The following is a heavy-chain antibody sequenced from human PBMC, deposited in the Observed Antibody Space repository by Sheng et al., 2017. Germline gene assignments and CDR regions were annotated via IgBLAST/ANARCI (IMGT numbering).Heavy chain of an antibody. CDR2: INHSGST. J-gene: IGHJ5*02. CDR1: GGSFSAYY. Sequence: QVQLQQWGAGLLKPSETLSLTCAVYGGSFSAYYWSWIRQSPGKGLEWIGEINHSGSTNYNPSLKSRVTISIDTSKNQFSLKLNSVTAADTAVYYCARLHIVGALALVYRYWFDPWGQGTPGHRLL. V-gene: IGHV4-34*01. CDR3: ARLHIVGALALVYRYWFDP. D-gene: IGHD1-26*01.